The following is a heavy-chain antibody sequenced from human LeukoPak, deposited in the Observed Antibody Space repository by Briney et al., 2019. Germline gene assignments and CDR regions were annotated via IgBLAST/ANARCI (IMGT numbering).Heavy chain of an antibody. CDR2: ISSSRSYI. J-gene: IGHJ4*02. V-gene: IGHV3-21*01. D-gene: IGHD3-9*01. Sequence: GGSLRLSCAASGFTFSSYSMNWVRQAPGKGLEWVSFISSSRSYIYYADSVKGRFTISRDNAKNSLYLQMNSLRAEDTAVYYCAKVYYDILTGYPGVLDYWGQGTLVTVSS. CDR1: GFTFSSYS. CDR3: AKVYYDILTGYPGVLDY.